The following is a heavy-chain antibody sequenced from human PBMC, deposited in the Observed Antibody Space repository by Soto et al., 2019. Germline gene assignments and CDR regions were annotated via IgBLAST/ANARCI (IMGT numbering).Heavy chain of an antibody. J-gene: IGHJ4*02. Sequence: QVQLVQSGAEVKKPGSSVKVSCKASAGTFSTYTITWVRQAPGQGLEWMGGIIPVFDTAHYARKFQGRVTITADVSTSTAYMGLRSLRSEDTAIYSCTRVRGEGYRGTFDYGGQGTLVTVSS. CDR3: TRVRGEGYRGTFDY. CDR1: AGTFSTYT. CDR2: IIPVFDTA. D-gene: IGHD1-26*01. V-gene: IGHV1-69*12.